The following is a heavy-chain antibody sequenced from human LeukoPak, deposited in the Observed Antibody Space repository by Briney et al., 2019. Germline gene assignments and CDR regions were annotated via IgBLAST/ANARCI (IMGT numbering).Heavy chain of an antibody. CDR3: ARDEDTAMVTGDY. Sequence: SETLSLTCTVSGGSISSYYWSWIRQPPGKGLEWIGYIYYSGSTNYNPSLKSQVTISVDTSKNQFSLKLSSVTAADTAVYYCARDEDTAMVTGDYWGQGTLVTVSS. D-gene: IGHD5-18*01. J-gene: IGHJ4*02. V-gene: IGHV4-59*01. CDR2: IYYSGST. CDR1: GGSISSYY.